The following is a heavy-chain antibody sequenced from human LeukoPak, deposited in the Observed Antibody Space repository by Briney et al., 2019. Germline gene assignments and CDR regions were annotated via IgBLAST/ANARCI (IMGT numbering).Heavy chain of an antibody. CDR3: ARVAYDFWSGYYALGVYYYYMGV. D-gene: IGHD3-3*01. J-gene: IGHJ6*03. Sequence: SETLSLTCTVSGGSISSYYWGWIRQPPGKGLEWIGYIYYSGSTNYNPSLKSRVTISVDTSKNQFSLKLSSVTAADTAVYYCARVAYDFWSGYYALGVYYYYMGVWGKGTTVTVSS. V-gene: IGHV4-59*01. CDR1: GGSISSYY. CDR2: IYYSGST.